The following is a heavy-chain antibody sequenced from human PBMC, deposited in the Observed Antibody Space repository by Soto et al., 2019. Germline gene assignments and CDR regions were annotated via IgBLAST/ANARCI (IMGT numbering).Heavy chain of an antibody. Sequence: PSETLSLTCAVYGGSFSGYYWSWIRQPPGKGLEWIGEINHSGSTNYNPSLKSRVTISVDTSKNQFSLKLSSVTAADTAVYYCARVKGCSGGSCYNSYKYNWFDPWGQGTLVTVSS. J-gene: IGHJ5*02. D-gene: IGHD2-15*01. V-gene: IGHV4-34*01. CDR3: ARVKGCSGGSCYNSYKYNWFDP. CDR1: GGSFSGYY. CDR2: INHSGST.